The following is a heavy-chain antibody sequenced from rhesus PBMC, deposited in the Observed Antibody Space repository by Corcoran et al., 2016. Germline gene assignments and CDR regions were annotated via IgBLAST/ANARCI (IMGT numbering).Heavy chain of an antibody. J-gene: IGHJ5-2*02. D-gene: IGHD6-43*01. CDR1: GFTFSCFG. CDR3: TSYSSSGPDV. CDR2: VISASSYI. V-gene: IGHV3S16*01. Sequence: EVQLVESGGGLVQPGGSLRLSCAASGFTFSCFGMSWVRQAQGKGLEWVASVISASSYIYNADSVKGRITISRDNAKNSLSLQMSSLRAEDTAVYYCTSYSSSGPDVWGRGVLVTVSS.